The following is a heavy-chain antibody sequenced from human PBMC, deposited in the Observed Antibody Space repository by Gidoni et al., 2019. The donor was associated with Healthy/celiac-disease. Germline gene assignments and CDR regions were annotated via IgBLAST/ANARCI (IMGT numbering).Heavy chain of an antibody. CDR2: ISSSSSYI. CDR1: AFTFRSYS. CDR3: AREAAAGPNYYGMDV. J-gene: IGHJ6*02. D-gene: IGHD6-13*01. Sequence: EVQLVESGGGLVKPGGSLRLSCAASAFTFRSYSMNWVRQAPGKGLEWVSSISSSSSYIYYADSVKGRFTISRDNAKNSLYLQMNSLRAEDTAVYYCAREAAAGPNYYGMDVWGQGTTVTVSS. V-gene: IGHV3-21*01.